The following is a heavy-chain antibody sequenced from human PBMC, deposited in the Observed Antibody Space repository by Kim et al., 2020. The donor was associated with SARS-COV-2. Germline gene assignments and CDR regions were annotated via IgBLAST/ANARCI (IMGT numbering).Heavy chain of an antibody. V-gene: IGHV3-23*01. CDR3: AKDPAEGDGMIVVVISHFDY. J-gene: IGHJ4*02. CDR1: GFTFSSYA. D-gene: IGHD3-22*01. CDR2: ISGSGGST. Sequence: GGSLRLSCAASGFTFSSYAMSWVRQAPGKGLEWVSAISGSGGSTYYADSVKGRFTISRDNSKNTLYLQMNSLRAEDTAVYYCAKDPAEGDGMIVVVISHFDYWGQGTLVTVSS.